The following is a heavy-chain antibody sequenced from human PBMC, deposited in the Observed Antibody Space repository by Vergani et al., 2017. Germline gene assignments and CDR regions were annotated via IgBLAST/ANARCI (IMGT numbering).Heavy chain of an antibody. V-gene: IGHV1-69*04. CDR3: ARAPGTVAGTGIDY. J-gene: IGHJ4*02. CDR1: GGTFSSYA. Sequence: QVQLVQSGAEVKKPGSSVKVSCKASGGTFSSYAISWVRQAPGQGLEWMGRIIPILGIANYAQKFQGRVTITADKSTSTAYMELSSLRAEDTAVYYCARAPGTVAGTGIDYWGQGTLVTVSS. CDR2: IIPILGIA. D-gene: IGHD6-19*01.